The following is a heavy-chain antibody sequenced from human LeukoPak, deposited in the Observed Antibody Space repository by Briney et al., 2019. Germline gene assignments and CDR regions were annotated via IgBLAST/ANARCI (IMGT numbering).Heavy chain of an antibody. D-gene: IGHD6-13*01. Sequence: PSETLSLTCTVSGGSISSGSYYWSWIRQPAGKGLEWVGRIYTSGSTNYNPSLKSRVTISVDTSKNQFSLKLSSVTAADTAVYYCARDVIAAAGPYYYYYYMDVWGKGTTVTVSS. J-gene: IGHJ6*03. CDR1: GGSISSGSYY. CDR3: ARDVIAAAGPYYYYYYMDV. CDR2: IYTSGST. V-gene: IGHV4-61*02.